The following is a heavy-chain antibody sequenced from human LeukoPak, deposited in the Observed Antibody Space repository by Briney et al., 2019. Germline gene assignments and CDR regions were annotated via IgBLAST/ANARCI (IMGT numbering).Heavy chain of an antibody. D-gene: IGHD2-2*01. Sequence: VASVTVSCKASGYTFTSYDINWVRQAAGQGLEGMGWMNPNSGNTGYAQKFQGRVTITRNTSISTAYMELSSLRSEDTAMYYCARVKRVVPTAMFGGLRYYMDVWGKGTTVTVSS. J-gene: IGHJ6*03. CDR1: GYTFTSYD. V-gene: IGHV1-8*01. CDR3: ARVKRVVPTAMFGGLRYYMDV. CDR2: MNPNSGNT.